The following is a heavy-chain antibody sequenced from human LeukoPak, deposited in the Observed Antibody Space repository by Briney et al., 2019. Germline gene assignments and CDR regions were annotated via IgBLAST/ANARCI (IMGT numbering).Heavy chain of an antibody. V-gene: IGHV1-46*01. D-gene: IGHD6-19*01. CDR2: INPSGGST. Sequence: ASVKVSCKASGYTFTSYYIHWVRQAPGQGLGLMGLINPSGGSTTYAQKFQGRVTMTRDMSTSTVYMDLSSLRSEDTAVYYCARDPLIAVAGYIFDYWGQGTLVTVSS. J-gene: IGHJ4*02. CDR3: ARDPLIAVAGYIFDY. CDR1: GYTFTSYY.